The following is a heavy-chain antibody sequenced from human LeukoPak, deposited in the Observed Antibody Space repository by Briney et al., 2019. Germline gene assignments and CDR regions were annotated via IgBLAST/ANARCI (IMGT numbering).Heavy chain of an antibody. J-gene: IGHJ6*04. CDR3: ARWASKGGMDV. V-gene: IGHV3-20*04. Sequence: RGSLRLSCAASGFTFDDYGMSWVRQVSGKGLEWASGINWNGGSTGYADSVKGRFTISRDNAKNSLYLQMNSLRAEDTALYYCARWASKGGMDVWGKGTTVTVSS. CDR2: INWNGGST. CDR1: GFTFDDYG. D-gene: IGHD3-16*01.